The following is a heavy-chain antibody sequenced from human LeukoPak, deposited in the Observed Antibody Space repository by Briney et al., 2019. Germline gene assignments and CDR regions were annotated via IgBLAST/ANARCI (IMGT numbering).Heavy chain of an antibody. CDR1: GGSISSYY. CDR2: IYTSGST. CDR3: ASGPHYDILTDWDHWFDP. V-gene: IGHV4-4*07. J-gene: IGHJ5*02. Sequence: PSETLSLTCTVSGGSISSYYWSWIRQPAGKGLEWIGRIYTSGSTNYNPSLKSRVTMSVDTSKNQFSLKLSSVTAADTAVYYCASGPHYDILTDWDHWFDPWGQGTLVTVSS. D-gene: IGHD3-9*01.